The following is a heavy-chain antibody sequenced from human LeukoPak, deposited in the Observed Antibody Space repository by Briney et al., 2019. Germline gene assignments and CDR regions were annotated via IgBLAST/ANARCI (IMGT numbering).Heavy chain of an antibody. J-gene: IGHJ4*02. Sequence: PGGSLRLSCAASGFNFSSHWMSWVRQAPGKGLEWVANIGQDGTEKNYVDSVKGRFTIFRDNTKNSLYLQMSSLRAEDTAVYYCARERDGRFFDYWGQGTLVTVSS. D-gene: IGHD5-24*01. V-gene: IGHV3-7*01. CDR2: IGQDGTEK. CDR1: GFNFSSHW. CDR3: ARERDGRFFDY.